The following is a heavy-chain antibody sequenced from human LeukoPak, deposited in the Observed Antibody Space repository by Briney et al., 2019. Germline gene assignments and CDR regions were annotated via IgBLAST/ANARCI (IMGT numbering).Heavy chain of an antibody. J-gene: IGHJ5*02. CDR1: GGSISSGGYY. V-gene: IGHV4-31*03. CDR3: ARCGVTDFWSGYYTGRWGYNWFDP. Sequence: SETLSFTCTVSGGSISSGGYYWSWIRQHPGKGLEWIGYIYYSGSTYYNPSLKSRVTISVDTSKNQFSLKLSSVTAADTAVYYCARCGVTDFWSGYYTGRWGYNWFDPWGQGTLVTVSS. CDR2: IYYSGST. D-gene: IGHD3-3*01.